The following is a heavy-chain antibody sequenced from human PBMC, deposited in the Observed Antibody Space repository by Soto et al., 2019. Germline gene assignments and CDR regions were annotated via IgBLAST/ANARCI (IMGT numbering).Heavy chain of an antibody. CDR2: ISGSGGST. V-gene: IGHV3-23*01. D-gene: IGHD2-21*01. Sequence: EVQLLESGGGLVQPGGSLRLSCAASGFTFSSYAMSWVRQAPGKGLEWVSAISGSGGSTYYADSVKGRFTISRDNSKNTLYPQMNSLRAEDTAVYYCAKDPGQGDTAFDIWGQGTMVTVSS. J-gene: IGHJ3*02. CDR3: AKDPGQGDTAFDI. CDR1: GFTFSSYA.